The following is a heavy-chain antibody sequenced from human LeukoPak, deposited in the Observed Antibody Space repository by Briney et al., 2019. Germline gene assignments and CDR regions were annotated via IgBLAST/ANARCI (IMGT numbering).Heavy chain of an antibody. Sequence: GGSLRPSCAASGFTFSHYAFHWVRQAPGKGLEWLAVIWSDGSNKFYGDAVKGRFTIDRDDSQKTVYLQMNSLRVEDTATYYCARDAQRGFDYSNSLKYWGQGSLVTVSS. V-gene: IGHV3-33*01. D-gene: IGHD4-11*01. J-gene: IGHJ4*02. CDR3: ARDAQRGFDYSNSLKY. CDR2: IWSDGSNK. CDR1: GFTFSHYA.